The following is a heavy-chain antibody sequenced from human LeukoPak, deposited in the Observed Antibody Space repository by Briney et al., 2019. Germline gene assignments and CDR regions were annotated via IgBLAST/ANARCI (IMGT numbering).Heavy chain of an antibody. CDR1: RGSISNYY. V-gene: IGHV4-59*08. J-gene: IGHJ5*02. D-gene: IGHD2-2*01. CDR3: ARLSCSSTSCYWTFDP. Sequence: SETLSLTCTVSRGSISNYYWSWIRQPPGKGLEWIGYIYYSGSTNYNPSLKSRVTISVDTSKNQFSLKLRSVIAADTAVYYCARLSCSSTSCYWTFDPWGQGTLVTVSS. CDR2: IYYSGST.